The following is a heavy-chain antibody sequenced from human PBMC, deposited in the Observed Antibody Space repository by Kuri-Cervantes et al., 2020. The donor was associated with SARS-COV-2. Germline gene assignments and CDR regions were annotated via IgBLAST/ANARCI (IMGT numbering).Heavy chain of an antibody. J-gene: IGHJ4*01. CDR1: GGSFSGYY. D-gene: IGHD6-19*01. CDR2: INHSGST. CDR3: ARHLAVAPPRDY. Sequence: SETLSLTCAVYGGSFSGYYWSWIRQPPGKGLEWIGEINHSGSTNYNPSLKSRVTISVDTSKNQFSLKLSSLTAADTAVYYCARHLAVAPPRDYWGHGTLVTGSS. V-gene: IGHV4-34*01.